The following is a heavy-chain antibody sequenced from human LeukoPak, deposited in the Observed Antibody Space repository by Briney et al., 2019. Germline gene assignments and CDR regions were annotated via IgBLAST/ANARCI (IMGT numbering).Heavy chain of an antibody. V-gene: IGHV3-33*01. CDR2: IWNDGSKS. J-gene: IGHJ4*02. D-gene: IGHD6-19*01. CDR3: ARFRSGWYMDY. Sequence: GGSLRLSCAASGFTFSSYGMHWVRQAPGKGLGWVAVIWNDGSKSNYPDSVKGRFTISRDDSKNTLFLQMSSLRVEDTAVYYCARFRSGWYMDYWGQGTLVTVSS. CDR1: GFTFSSYG.